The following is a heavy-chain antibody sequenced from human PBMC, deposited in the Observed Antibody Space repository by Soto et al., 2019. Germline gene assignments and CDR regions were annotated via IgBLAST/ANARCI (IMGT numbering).Heavy chain of an antibody. CDR3: ARGGHYCSGGSCYRGYYYGMDV. CDR1: GYTFTSYD. D-gene: IGHD2-15*01. V-gene: IGHV1-8*01. CDR2: MNPNSGNT. J-gene: IGHJ6*02. Sequence: ASVKVSCKASGYTFTSYDINWVRQATGQGLEWMGWMNPNSGNTGYAQKFQGRVTMTRNTSISTAYMELSSLRSEDTAVYYCARGGHYCSGGSCYRGYYYGMDVWGQGTTVTVSS.